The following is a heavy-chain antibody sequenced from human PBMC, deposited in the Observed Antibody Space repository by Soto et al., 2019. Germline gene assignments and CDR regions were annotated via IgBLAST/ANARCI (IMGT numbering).Heavy chain of an antibody. V-gene: IGHV3-23*01. CDR3: VKDKNYDILSAWEALDS. CDR2: ISGGGGT. J-gene: IGHJ1*01. CDR1: GFTFSNYA. D-gene: IGHD3-9*01. Sequence: PGGSLRLSCAASGFTFSNYAMTWFRQAPGKGLEWVAAISGGGGTYYADPVKGRFTISRDNSKNTLHLQMNNLRAEDTATYYCVKDKNYDILSAWEALDSWAHGTAVPVSS.